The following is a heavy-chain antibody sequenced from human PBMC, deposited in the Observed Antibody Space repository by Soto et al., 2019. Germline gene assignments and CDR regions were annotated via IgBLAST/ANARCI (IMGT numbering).Heavy chain of an antibody. CDR2: IKQDGSEK. CDR1: GFTFSSYW. CDR3: XTYYDFWSGPDPYGMDV. V-gene: IGHV3-7*01. Sequence: GGSLRLSCAASGFTFSSYWMSWVRQAPGKGLEWVANIKQDGSEKYYVDSVKGRFTISRDNAKNSLYLQMNSLRAEDTAVYYCXTYYDFWSGPDPYGMDVWGQGTTVTVSS. D-gene: IGHD3-3*01. J-gene: IGHJ6*02.